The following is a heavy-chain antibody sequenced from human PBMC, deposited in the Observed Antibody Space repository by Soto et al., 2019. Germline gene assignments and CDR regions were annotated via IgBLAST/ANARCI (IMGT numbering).Heavy chain of an antibody. CDR2: IYYSGST. V-gene: IGHV4-59*01. CDR1: GGSISSYY. D-gene: IGHD6-19*01. Sequence: SETLSLTCTVSGGSISSYYCSWIRQPPGKGLEWIGYIYYSGSTNYNPSLKSRVTISVDTSKNQFSLKLSSVTAADTAVYYCARDSSGWYYYFDYWGQGTLVTVSS. J-gene: IGHJ4*02. CDR3: ARDSSGWYYYFDY.